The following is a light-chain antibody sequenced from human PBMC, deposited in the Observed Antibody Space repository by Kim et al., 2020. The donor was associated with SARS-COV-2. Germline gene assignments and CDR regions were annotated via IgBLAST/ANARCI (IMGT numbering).Light chain of an antibody. CDR2: QDS. J-gene: IGLJ2*01. V-gene: IGLV3-1*01. CDR3: QAWDSSTAVV. CDR1: KLGDKY. Sequence: VSPGQTASINCSGDKLGDKYACWYQQKPGQPPVLVIYQDSKRPSGIPERFSGSNSGNTATLTISGTQAMDEADYYCQAWDSSTAVVFGGGTQLTVL.